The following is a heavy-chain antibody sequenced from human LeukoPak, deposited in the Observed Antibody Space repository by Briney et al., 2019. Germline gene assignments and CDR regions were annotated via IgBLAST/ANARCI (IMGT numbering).Heavy chain of an antibody. CDR2: IWYDGSNK. V-gene: IGHV3-33*01. CDR1: GFTFSSYG. CDR3: ARGVVVVVPAATYFDY. Sequence: GGSLRLSCAASGFTFSSYGMHWVRQAPGKGLEWVAVIWYDGSNKYCADSVKGRFTISRDNSKNTLYLQMNSLRAEDTAVYYCARGVVVVVPAATYFDYWGQATLVTVSS. J-gene: IGHJ4*02. D-gene: IGHD2-2*01.